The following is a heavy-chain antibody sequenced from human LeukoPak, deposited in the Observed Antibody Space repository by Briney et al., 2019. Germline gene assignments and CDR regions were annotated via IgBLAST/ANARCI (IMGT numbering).Heavy chain of an antibody. CDR1: GASISSGTYS. V-gene: IGHV4-39*01. J-gene: IGHJ6*02. D-gene: IGHD6-19*01. CDR2: FSYSGDG. CDR3: ARVMYSSGWSRRGNYFGMDV. Sequence: SETLSLTCAVSGASISSGTYSWGWMRQPPGKGPEWIGSFSYSGDGYYNSSLKSRVTISMGTSKNQFSLRLSSATAADTAVYYCARVMYSSGWSRRGNYFGMDVWGQGTTVTVSS.